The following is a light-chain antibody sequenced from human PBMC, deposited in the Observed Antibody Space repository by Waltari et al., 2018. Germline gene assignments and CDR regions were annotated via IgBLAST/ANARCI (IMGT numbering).Light chain of an antibody. V-gene: IGKV3-15*01. Sequence: EIVMTQSPATMSVSPGERATLSCRASQSVSSNLAWYQQKRGQAPRLLIYGASTRAAVIPARFSGSGSGTEFTLTISSLQSEDFAVYYCQHYNNWPHWTFGQGTKVEIK. CDR2: GAS. CDR3: QHYNNWPHWT. CDR1: QSVSSN. J-gene: IGKJ1*01.